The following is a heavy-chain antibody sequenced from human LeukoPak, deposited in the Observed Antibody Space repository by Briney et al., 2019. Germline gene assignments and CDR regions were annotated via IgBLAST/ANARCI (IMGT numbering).Heavy chain of an antibody. CDR2: IYYSGST. CDR3: ARVAYGGNYYFDY. V-gene: IGHV4-30-4*07. D-gene: IGHD4-23*01. CDR1: GGSISSGGYS. J-gene: IGHJ4*02. Sequence: SETLSLTCAVSGGSISSGGYSWSWIRQPPGKGLEWIGYIYYSGSTYYNPSLKSRVTISVDTSKNQFSLKLSSVTAADTAVYYCARVAYGGNYYFDYWGQGTLVTVSS.